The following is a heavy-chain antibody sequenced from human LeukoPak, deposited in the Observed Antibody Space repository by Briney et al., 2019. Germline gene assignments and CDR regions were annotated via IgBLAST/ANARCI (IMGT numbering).Heavy chain of an antibody. CDR3: AKDLSYGDTSYFYYYMDV. Sequence: GGSLRLSCAAYGFIYSNFAMNWVRQAPGKGLEWVFVISGSGGSSFYADSVKGRFVISRDNSKNTLYLQMNSLRVEDTAQYYCAKDLSYGDTSYFYYYMDVWGKGTTVTVSS. V-gene: IGHV3-23*01. CDR2: ISGSGGSS. D-gene: IGHD4-17*01. J-gene: IGHJ6*03. CDR1: GFIYSNFA.